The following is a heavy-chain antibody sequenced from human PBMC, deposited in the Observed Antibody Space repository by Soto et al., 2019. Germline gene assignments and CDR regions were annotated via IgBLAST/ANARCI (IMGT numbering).Heavy chain of an antibody. J-gene: IGHJ4*02. D-gene: IGHD2-8*01. CDR3: VKDRSGTYATSETYSYFDY. V-gene: IGHV3-9*01. CDR2: INWNGGRV. CDR1: GFRFVDFA. Sequence: EAQLVESGGGLVQPGRSLRLSCAVSGFRFVDFALHWVRLFPGKGLEWVSGINWNGGRVDYADSMNGRFTVSRDNAKNSLYLQMTRLRGEDTAFYYWVKDRSGTYATSETYSYFDYWGQGTLVTVSS.